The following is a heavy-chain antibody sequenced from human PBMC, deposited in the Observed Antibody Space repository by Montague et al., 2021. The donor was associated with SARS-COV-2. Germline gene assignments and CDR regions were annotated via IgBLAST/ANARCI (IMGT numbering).Heavy chain of an antibody. CDR1: GGFISSSNW. J-gene: IGHJ6*02. CDR3: ATSRGELQWPFYYYYGMDV. Sequence: SETLSLTCAVYGGFISSSNWCSWVRQPPGKVLWCIEEIYDSGSTNYNPSLNSRITISVDKSKNQFSMKVSAVTAADTAVYYCATSRGELQWPFYYYYGMDVWGQGTTVTVSS. D-gene: IGHD3-10*01. CDR2: IYDSGST. V-gene: IGHV4-4*02.